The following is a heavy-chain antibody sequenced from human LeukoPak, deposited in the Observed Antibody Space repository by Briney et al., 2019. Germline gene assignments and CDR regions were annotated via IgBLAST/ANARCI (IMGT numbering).Heavy chain of an antibody. CDR3: ARRGDRNSYYDY. Sequence: SQTLSLTCALSGDSVSNNIDSWDWIRQSPSRGLEWLGRAYYLSHWVRDYAESVRGRITINPDTSKNQFSLLLHFVGPGHSVVYFCARRGDRNSYYDYWCQGILVTVSS. CDR1: GDSVSNNIDS. D-gene: IGHD3-16*01. V-gene: IGHV6-1*01. J-gene: IGHJ4*02. CDR2: AYYLSHWVR.